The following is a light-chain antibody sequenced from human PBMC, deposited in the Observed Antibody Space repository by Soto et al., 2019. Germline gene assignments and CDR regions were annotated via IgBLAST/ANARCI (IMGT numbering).Light chain of an antibody. V-gene: IGLV4-69*01. Sequence: QPVLTQSPSASASLGASVKLTCTRSSGHSNYAIAWHQQQPEKGPRYLMKLNRDGSHSKGDGIPNRFSGSSSGAERYLTISSLKSEDEANYYCPTWGTGIVIFGGGTKVTVL. CDR2: LNRDGSH. CDR3: PTWGTGIVI. J-gene: IGLJ2*01. CDR1: SGHSNYA.